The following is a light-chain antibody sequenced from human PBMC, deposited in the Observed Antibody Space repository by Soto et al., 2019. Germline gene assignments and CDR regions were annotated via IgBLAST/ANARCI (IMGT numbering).Light chain of an antibody. CDR2: GAS. V-gene: IGKV3-15*01. Sequence: EIVMTQSPGTLSLSPGERATLSCRASQSVSSNLAWYQQIPGQAPRLLIYGASTRATGIPARFSGSGSGTEFTLAISSLQSEDFAVYYCQHYNDWPQTFGLGTQVAIK. CDR1: QSVSSN. CDR3: QHYNDWPQT. J-gene: IGKJ1*01.